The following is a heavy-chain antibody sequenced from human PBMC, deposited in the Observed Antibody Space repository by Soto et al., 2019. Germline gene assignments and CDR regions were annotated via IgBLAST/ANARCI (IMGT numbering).Heavy chain of an antibody. Sequence: PGGSLRLSCAASGFTFTSYDMYWVRQAPGKGLEWVAHISYDGSNEYYADSVKGRFTISRDNTKNTLYLQMNSLRTEDTAMYYCARRYGGNSTPPAYWGQGTLVTVSS. V-gene: IGHV3-30*04. D-gene: IGHD2-21*01. CDR1: GFTFTSYD. CDR2: ISYDGSNE. CDR3: ARRYGGNSTPPAY. J-gene: IGHJ4*02.